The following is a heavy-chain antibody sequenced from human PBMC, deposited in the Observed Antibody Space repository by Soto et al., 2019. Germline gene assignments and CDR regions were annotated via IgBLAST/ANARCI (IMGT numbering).Heavy chain of an antibody. CDR3: ARASSDALFLEWSPNWFDT. CDR1: GCNFVDYA. V-gene: IGHV3-9*01. D-gene: IGHD3-3*01. CDR2: ISWNSGSI. Sequence: GVSLRLSYTASGCNFVDYAMRWVRQTPGKGLEWVSGISWNSGSIGYADSVKGRFTISRDNAKNSLYLQMNSLRAEDTALYYCARASSDALFLEWSPNWFDTWGQGTLVTVSS. J-gene: IGHJ5*02.